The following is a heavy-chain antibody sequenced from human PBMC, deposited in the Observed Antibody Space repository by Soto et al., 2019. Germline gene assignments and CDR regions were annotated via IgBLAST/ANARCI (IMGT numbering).Heavy chain of an antibody. CDR1: GFTFSSYS. CDR3: ARDWAAAGNPFSAY. CDR2: ISSSSSYI. V-gene: IGHV3-21*01. D-gene: IGHD6-13*01. J-gene: IGHJ4*02. Sequence: GGSLRLSCAASGFTFSSYSMNWVRQAPGKGREWVSSISSSSSYIYYADSVKGRFTISRDNAKNSLYLQMNSLRAEDTAVYYCARDWAAAGNPFSAYWGQGNMVVVSS.